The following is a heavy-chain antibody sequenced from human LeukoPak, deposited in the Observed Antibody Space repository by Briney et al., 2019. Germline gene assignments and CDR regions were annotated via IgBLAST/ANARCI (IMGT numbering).Heavy chain of an antibody. V-gene: IGHV3-13*01. CDR2: IGTAGDT. CDR3: ARARGSTWRILANTSDALDM. Sequence: PGGSLRLSCAASGFTFSSYDMHWVRQATEKGLEWVSGIGTAGDTYYPGSVKGRFTISRENAKNSLYLQMNSLRAGDTAVYYCARARGSTWRILANTSDALDMWGQGTMVTVSS. J-gene: IGHJ3*02. D-gene: IGHD3-3*01. CDR1: GFTFSSYD.